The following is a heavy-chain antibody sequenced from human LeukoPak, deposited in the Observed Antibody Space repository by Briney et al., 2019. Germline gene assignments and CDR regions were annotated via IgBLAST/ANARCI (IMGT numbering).Heavy chain of an antibody. D-gene: IGHD1-26*01. V-gene: IGHV1-69*06. Sequence: GASVKVSCKASGGTFSSYAISWVRQAPGQGLEWMGGIIPIFGTANYAQKFQGRVTITADKSTNTTYMEISSLTSDDTAVYYCARDAQWELRAFDVWGQGTMVRVSS. CDR1: GGTFSSYA. CDR2: IIPIFGTA. CDR3: ARDAQWELRAFDV. J-gene: IGHJ3*01.